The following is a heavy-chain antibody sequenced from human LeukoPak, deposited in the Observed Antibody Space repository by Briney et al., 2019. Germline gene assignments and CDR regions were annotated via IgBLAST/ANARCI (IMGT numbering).Heavy chain of an antibody. J-gene: IGHJ4*02. V-gene: IGHV4-59*08. CDR2: IYYSGST. D-gene: IGHD3-22*01. CDR3: ASTHYYDSSGYYY. CDR1: GGSISSYY. Sequence: PSETLSLTCTVSGGSISSYYWSWIRQPPGKGLEWIGYIYYSGSTNYNPSLKSRVTISVDKSKNQFSLKLSSVTAADTAVYYCASTHYYDSSGYYYWGQGTLVTVSS.